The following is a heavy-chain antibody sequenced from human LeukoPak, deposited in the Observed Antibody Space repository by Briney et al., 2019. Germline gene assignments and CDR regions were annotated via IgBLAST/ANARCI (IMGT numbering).Heavy chain of an antibody. CDR2: ISYGGSHT. CDR3: ATVRGNRDSIWYYEY. Sequence: GTSLRLSCAASGFTFRNYGMIWARQAPGKGLEWVALISYGGSHTNYADSVKGRFTISRDNSKSTLFLQLNSLRAEDTAVYYCATVRGNRDSIWYYEYWGQGTLLTVSS. J-gene: IGHJ4*02. CDR1: GFTFRNYG. D-gene: IGHD6-13*01. V-gene: IGHV3-33*01.